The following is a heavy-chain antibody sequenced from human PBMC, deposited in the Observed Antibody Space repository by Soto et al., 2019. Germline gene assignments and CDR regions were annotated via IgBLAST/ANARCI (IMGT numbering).Heavy chain of an antibody. J-gene: IGHJ6*02. Sequence: ASVKVSCKASGYTFTSYGISWVRQAPGQGLEWMGWISAYNGNTNYVQKLQGRVTMTTDTSTSTAYMELRSLRSDDTAVYYCARDSGYVGYYYYGMDVWGQGTTVTVSS. CDR1: GYTFTSYG. V-gene: IGHV1-18*04. D-gene: IGHD5-12*01. CDR2: ISAYNGNT. CDR3: ARDSGYVGYYYYGMDV.